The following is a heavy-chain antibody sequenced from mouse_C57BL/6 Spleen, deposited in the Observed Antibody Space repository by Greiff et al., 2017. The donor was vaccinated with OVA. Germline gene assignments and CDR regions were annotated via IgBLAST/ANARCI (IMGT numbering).Heavy chain of an antibody. Sequence: QVQLQQSGAELVRPGASVTLSCKASGYTFTDYEMHWVKQPPVHGLEWIGAIDPETGGTAYNQKFQGKAILTADKSSSTAYMELRSLTSEDSAVYYCTRSLRAYWGQGTLVTVSA. CDR2: IDPETGGT. CDR1: GYTFTDYE. J-gene: IGHJ3*01. D-gene: IGHD1-1*01. CDR3: TRSLRAY. V-gene: IGHV1-15*01.